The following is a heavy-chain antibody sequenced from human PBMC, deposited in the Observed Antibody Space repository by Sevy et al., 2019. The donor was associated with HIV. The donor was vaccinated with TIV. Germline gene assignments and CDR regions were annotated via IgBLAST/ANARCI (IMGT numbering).Heavy chain of an antibody. CDR3: ARGSNYYDSQTPFDY. D-gene: IGHD3-22*01. V-gene: IGHV3-7*03. Sequence: GGSLRLSCEASGFTFSSYWMSWVRQAPGKGLEWVANIKQDGSEKYYVDSVKGRFTISRDNAKKSLYLQMNSLRAEDTVVYYCARGSNYYDSQTPFDYWGQGTLVTVSS. CDR1: GFTFSSYW. J-gene: IGHJ4*02. CDR2: IKQDGSEK.